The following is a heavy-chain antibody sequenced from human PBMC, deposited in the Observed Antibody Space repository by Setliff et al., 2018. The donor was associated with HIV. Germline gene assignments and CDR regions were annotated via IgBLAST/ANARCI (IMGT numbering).Heavy chain of an antibody. CDR2: MYHSGST. CDR3: AGGRYFRDIRDSRFDF. D-gene: IGHD3-9*01. J-gene: IGHJ4*02. Sequence: PSETLSLTCSVSGVSITTDGYYWSWIRHYPGKGLEWIGYMYHSGSTYYNASLASRLIMSLDPSKKQFSLKLNSMTAADTAMYYCAGGRYFRDIRDSRFDFWGQGMLVTVSS. V-gene: IGHV4-31*03. CDR1: GVSITTDGYY.